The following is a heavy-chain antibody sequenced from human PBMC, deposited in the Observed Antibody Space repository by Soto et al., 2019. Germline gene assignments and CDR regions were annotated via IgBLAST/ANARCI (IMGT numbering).Heavy chain of an antibody. V-gene: IGHV4-39*01. Sequence: SETLSLTCTVSGGSISSSSYYWGWIRQPPGKGLEWIGSIYYSGSTYYNPSLKSRVTISVDTSKNQFSLKLSSVTAADTAVYYCASSFDYYDSSGYYYPYNWFDPWGQGTLVTVSS. CDR3: ASSFDYYDSSGYYYPYNWFDP. CDR2: IYYSGST. D-gene: IGHD3-22*01. J-gene: IGHJ5*02. CDR1: GGSISSSSYY.